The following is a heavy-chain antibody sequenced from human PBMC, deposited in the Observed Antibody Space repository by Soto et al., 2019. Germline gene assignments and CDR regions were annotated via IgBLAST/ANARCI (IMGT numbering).Heavy chain of an antibody. V-gene: IGHV3-7*01. D-gene: IGHD2-15*01. J-gene: IGHJ4*02. Sequence: EVQLVESGGGLVQPGGSLRLSCAASGFTFETSWMTWVRQAPGKGLEWVANIKQDGSEKYYVDSVKGRFTISRDNAKNSLYLQMNSLRVEDTAVYFCVRERISSWGQRTMVTVSS. CDR3: VRERISS. CDR1: GFTFETSW. CDR2: IKQDGSEK.